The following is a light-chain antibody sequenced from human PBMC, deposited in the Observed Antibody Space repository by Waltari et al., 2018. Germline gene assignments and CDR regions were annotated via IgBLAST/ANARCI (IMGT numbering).Light chain of an antibody. CDR2: WAS. CDR1: QRVLHSSNNRNY. V-gene: IGKV4-1*01. J-gene: IGKJ4*01. Sequence: DIVMTQSPDSLAVSLGERATINCKSSQRVLHSSNNRNYLAWYQQKPGQSPRRLIYWASTRESGVPDRFRGSGSGTDFALTISSLQAEDVAVYYCQQYYDTPLTFGGGTKVEIK. CDR3: QQYYDTPLT.